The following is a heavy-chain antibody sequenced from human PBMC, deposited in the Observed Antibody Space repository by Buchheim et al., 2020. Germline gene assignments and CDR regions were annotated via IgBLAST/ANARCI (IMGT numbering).Heavy chain of an antibody. J-gene: IGHJ6*02. D-gene: IGHD5-12*01. CDR3: ARRWLRVSGYGMDV. Sequence: QVQLQQWGAGLLKPSETLSLTCAVYGGSFSGYYWSWIRQPPGKGLEWIGEINHSGSTNYNPSLKSRVTISVETSKNNFYLKLSSVTAADTAVYYCARRWLRVSGYGMDVWGQGTT. V-gene: IGHV4-34*01. CDR1: GGSFSGYY. CDR2: INHSGST.